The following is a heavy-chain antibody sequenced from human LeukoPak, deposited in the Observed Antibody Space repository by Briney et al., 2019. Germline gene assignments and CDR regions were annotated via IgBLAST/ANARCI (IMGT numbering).Heavy chain of an antibody. D-gene: IGHD3-16*02. CDR2: IYVTGN. CDR1: GGSIGTYY. V-gene: IGHV4-59*08. CDR3: ARHIGGGIEDMDV. Sequence: KPSETLSLTCTVSGGSIGTYYWSWVRQSPGKGLEWIGYIYVTGNRYNPYLQSRLTISVDTYRNQFFLKMSSVTAADTAVYYCARHIGGGIEDMDVWGKGTKVTVSS. J-gene: IGHJ6*03.